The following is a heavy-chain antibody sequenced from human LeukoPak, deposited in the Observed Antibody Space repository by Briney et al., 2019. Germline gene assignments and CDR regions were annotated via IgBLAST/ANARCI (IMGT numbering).Heavy chain of an antibody. CDR1: GFTFSSYA. Sequence: PGRSLRLSCAASGFTFSSYAMHWVRQAPGKGLEWVAVISYDGSNKYYADSVKGRFTISRDNSKNTLYLQMNSLRAEDTAVYYCARESSMILEKYYFDYWGQGTLVTVSS. CDR2: ISYDGSNK. D-gene: IGHD3-22*01. CDR3: ARESSMILEKYYFDY. V-gene: IGHV3-30*04. J-gene: IGHJ4*02.